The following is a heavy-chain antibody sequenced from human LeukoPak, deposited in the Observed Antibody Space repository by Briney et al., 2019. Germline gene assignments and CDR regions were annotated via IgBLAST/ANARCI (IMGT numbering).Heavy chain of an antibody. CDR2: INHSGST. J-gene: IGHJ1*01. D-gene: IGHD2-2*02. CDR3: ALLVPAAILSVEYFQH. Sequence: TETLSLTCAVYGGSFSGYYWSWIRQPPGKGLEWIGEINHSGSTNYNPSLKSRVTISVDTSKNQFSLKLSSVTAADTAVYYCALLVPAAILSVEYFQHWGQGILVTVSS. V-gene: IGHV4-34*01. CDR1: GGSFSGYY.